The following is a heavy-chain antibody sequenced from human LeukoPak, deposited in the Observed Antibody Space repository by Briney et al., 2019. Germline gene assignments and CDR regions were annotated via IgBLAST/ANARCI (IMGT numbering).Heavy chain of an antibody. J-gene: IGHJ6*02. D-gene: IGHD3-3*01. Sequence: KAGGSLRLSCAASGFTFSSYSMNWVRQAPGKGLEWVSSISSSSSYIYYADSVKGRFTISRDNAKNSLYLQMNSLRAEDTAVYYCARDRDYDFWSGYPYYYGMDVWGQGTTVTVSS. CDR2: ISSSSSYI. CDR3: ARDRDYDFWSGYPYYYGMDV. CDR1: GFTFSSYS. V-gene: IGHV3-21*01.